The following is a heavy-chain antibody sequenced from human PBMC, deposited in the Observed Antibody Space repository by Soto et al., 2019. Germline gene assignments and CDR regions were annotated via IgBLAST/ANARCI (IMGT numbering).Heavy chain of an antibody. J-gene: IGHJ3*02. CDR1: GGTFSSYT. CDR3: ARDLLALPIGMNAFDI. V-gene: IGHV1-69*04. CDR2: IIPILGIA. D-gene: IGHD3-3*01. Sequence: ASVKVSCKASGGTFSSYTISWVRQAPGQGLEWMGRIIPILGIANYAQKFQGRVTITADKSTSTAYMELSSLRSEDTAVYYCARDLLALPIGMNAFDIWGQGTMVTVSS.